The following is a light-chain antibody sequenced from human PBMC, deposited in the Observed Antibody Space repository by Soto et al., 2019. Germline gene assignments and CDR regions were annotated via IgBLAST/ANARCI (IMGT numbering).Light chain of an antibody. Sequence: ETVLTQSPGTLSLSPGERATLSCRASQSITSSYLAWYQQKPGQAPRLLIYGASSRATGIPDRFSGSGFGTDFTLNIIRLEPEDFAVYYCQQYERSPWTFGQGTKVETK. V-gene: IGKV3-20*01. CDR3: QQYERSPWT. J-gene: IGKJ1*01. CDR1: QSITSSY. CDR2: GAS.